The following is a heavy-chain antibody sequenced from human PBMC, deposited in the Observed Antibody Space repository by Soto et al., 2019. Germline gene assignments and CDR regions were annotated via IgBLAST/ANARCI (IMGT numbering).Heavy chain of an antibody. D-gene: IGHD2-2*01. CDR3: AHCRGGVASF. CDR2: VYWDDDK. CDR1: GFSLSTRDVG. J-gene: IGHJ4*02. V-gene: IGHV2-5*02. Sequence: QITLNESGPTLVNPTQTLTLTCTFSGFSLSTRDVGVGWIRQPPGEALEWLGVVYWDDDKTYSPSLKSRLTITKDTSKNQVVLRMTKMDPVDTATYYCAHCRGGVASFWGQGTLVTVSS.